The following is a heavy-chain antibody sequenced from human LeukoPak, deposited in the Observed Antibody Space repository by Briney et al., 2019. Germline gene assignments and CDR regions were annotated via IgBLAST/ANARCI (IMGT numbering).Heavy chain of an antibody. V-gene: IGHV3-74*01. CDR3: ARLPTGGSLHY. J-gene: IGHJ4*02. CDR2: INSDGSST. Sequence: GGSMRLSCAASGLTFSSYWMHWGRQAPGKGLVWVSSINSDGSSTRYADSVKGRFTISRDNAKNTLYLQMNSLRAEDTAVYYCARLPTGGSLHYWGQGTLVTVSS. D-gene: IGHD6-25*01. CDR1: GLTFSSYW.